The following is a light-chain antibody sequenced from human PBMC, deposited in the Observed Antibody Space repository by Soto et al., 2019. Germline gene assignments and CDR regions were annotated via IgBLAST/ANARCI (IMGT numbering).Light chain of an antibody. CDR3: QHFATSPST. V-gene: IGKV3-20*01. CDR1: QSVSSSY. J-gene: IGKJ3*01. Sequence: EIVLTQSPGTLSLSPGERATLSCRASQSVSSSYLAWYQQKPGQAPRLLIYGASSRATGIPDRFSGSGSGTDFTLTISRLEPEDCAVNYDQHFATSPSTFGPGTKVHIK. CDR2: GAS.